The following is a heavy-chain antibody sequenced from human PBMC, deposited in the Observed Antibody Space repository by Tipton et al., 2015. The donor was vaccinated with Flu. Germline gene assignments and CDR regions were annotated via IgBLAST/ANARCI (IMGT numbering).Heavy chain of an antibody. D-gene: IGHD3-10*01. J-gene: IGHJ5*01. Sequence: TLSLTCTVTGDSVRSTYYWAWIRQPPGRGLEWIGNINHNGNTYHNPSLTSRVIMSVDTSRNQFSLKLTSVTAADTAVYYCARRDFSNYVSDPKNWFDSWGHGTLVTVSS. CDR1: GDSVRSTYY. CDR3: ARRDFSNYVSDPKNWFDS. CDR2: INHNGNT. V-gene: IGHV4-38-2*02.